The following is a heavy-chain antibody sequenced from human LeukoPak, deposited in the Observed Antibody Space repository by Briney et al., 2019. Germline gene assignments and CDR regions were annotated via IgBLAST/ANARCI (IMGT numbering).Heavy chain of an antibody. CDR2: ISYDGSNK. CDR1: GFTFSSYA. D-gene: IGHD3-3*01. CDR3: ARAFLEWLLSEDY. Sequence: GRSLRLSCAASGFTFSSYAMHWVRQAPGKGLEWVAVISYDGSNKYYADSAKGRFTISRDNSKNTLYLQMNSLRAEDTAVYYCARAFLEWLLSEDYWGQGTLVTVSS. V-gene: IGHV3-30-3*01. J-gene: IGHJ4*02.